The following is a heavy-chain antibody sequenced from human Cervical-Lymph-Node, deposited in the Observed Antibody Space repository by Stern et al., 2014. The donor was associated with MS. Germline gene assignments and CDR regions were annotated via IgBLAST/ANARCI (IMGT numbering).Heavy chain of an antibody. CDR1: GYTFSKNW. J-gene: IGHJ6*02. V-gene: IGHV5-51*03. Sequence: VQLVESGAEVTKPRDSLKISCKGSGYTFSKNWIAWVRQMPGKGLEWMGIIYPGDSDTRYSPSFQGQVTMSADKSITTASLQWHSLKASDPAIYYCARPPPRRSSSDPNFGLDVWGQGTTVTVSS. CDR3: ARPPPRRSSSDPNFGLDV. CDR2: IYPGDSDT. D-gene: IGHD6-6*01.